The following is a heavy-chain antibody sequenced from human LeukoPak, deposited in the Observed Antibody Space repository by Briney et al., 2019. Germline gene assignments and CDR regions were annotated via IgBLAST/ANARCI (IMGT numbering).Heavy chain of an antibody. CDR3: ARGYWSIAVAHDAFDI. Sequence: PSETLSLTCTVSGGSISSYYWSWLRQPAGKGLEWIGRIYTSGSTNYNPSLKSRVTMSVDTSKNQFSLKLSSVTAADTAVYYCARGYWSIAVAHDAFDIWGQGTMVTVSS. CDR1: GGSISSYY. V-gene: IGHV4-4*07. CDR2: IYTSGST. D-gene: IGHD6-19*01. J-gene: IGHJ3*02.